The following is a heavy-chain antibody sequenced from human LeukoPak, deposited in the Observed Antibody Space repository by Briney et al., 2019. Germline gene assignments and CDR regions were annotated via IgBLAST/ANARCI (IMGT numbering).Heavy chain of an antibody. V-gene: IGHV1-69*01. D-gene: IGHD1-26*01. CDR1: GGTFSSYA. CDR3: ARAANPSAWWELPMQYYFDY. CDR2: IIPIFGTA. Sequence: GSSVKVSCKASGGTFSSYAISWVRQAPGQGLEWMGGIIPIFGTANYAQKFQGRVTITADESTSTAYMELSSLRSEDTAVYYCARAANPSAWWELPMQYYFDYWGQGTLVTVSS. J-gene: IGHJ4*02.